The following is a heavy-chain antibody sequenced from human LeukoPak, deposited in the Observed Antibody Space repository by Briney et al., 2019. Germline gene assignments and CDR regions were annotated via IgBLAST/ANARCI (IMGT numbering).Heavy chain of an antibody. J-gene: IGHJ4*02. CDR3: AKGEGVNYYDSSGYPDY. Sequence: GGSLRLSCAASGFTFSSYWMSWVRQAPGKGLEWVSAISGSGGSTYYADSVKGRFTISRDNSKNTLYLQMNSLRAEDTAVYYCAKGEGVNYYDSSGYPDYWGQGTLVTVSS. CDR2: ISGSGGST. CDR1: GFTFSSYW. D-gene: IGHD3-22*01. V-gene: IGHV3-23*01.